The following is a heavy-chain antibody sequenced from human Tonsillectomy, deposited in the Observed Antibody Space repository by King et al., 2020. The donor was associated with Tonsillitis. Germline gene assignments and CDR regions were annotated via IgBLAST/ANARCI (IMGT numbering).Heavy chain of an antibody. CDR3: AREPPLGRAVAGLGAFDI. V-gene: IGHV3-33*05. CDR2: ISYDGSNK. Sequence: VQLVESGGGVVQPGRSLRLSCAASGFTFSSYGMHWVRQAPGKGLEWVAVISYDGSNKYYADAMKGRFTISRDNSKNTLYLQMNSLRDEDTAVDYCAREPPLGRAVAGLGAFDIWGQGTMVTVSS. CDR1: GFTFSSYG. D-gene: IGHD6-19*01. J-gene: IGHJ3*02.